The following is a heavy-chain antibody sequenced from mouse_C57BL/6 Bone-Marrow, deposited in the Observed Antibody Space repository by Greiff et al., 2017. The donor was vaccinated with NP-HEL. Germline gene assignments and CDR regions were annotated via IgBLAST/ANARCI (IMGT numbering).Heavy chain of an antibody. D-gene: IGHD1-1*01. Sequence: EVQRVESEGGLVQPGSSMKLSCTASGFTFSDYYMAWVRQVPEKGLEWVANINYDGSSTYYLDSLKSRFIISRDNAKNILYLQMSSLKSEDTATYYCARGEAYYGSSYYFDYWGQGTTLTVSS. CDR1: GFTFSDYY. J-gene: IGHJ2*01. V-gene: IGHV5-16*01. CDR2: INYDGSST. CDR3: ARGEAYYGSSYYFDY.